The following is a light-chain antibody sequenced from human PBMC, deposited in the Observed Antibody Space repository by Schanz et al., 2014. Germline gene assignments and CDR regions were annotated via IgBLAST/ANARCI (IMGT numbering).Light chain of an antibody. V-gene: IGLV2-8*01. J-gene: IGLJ1*01. Sequence: QSVLTQPPSASGSPGQSVTISCTGTSSDVGGSNSVSWYQQLPGKAPKLVISEVSKRPSGVPDRFSGSKSGNTASLTISGLQAEDDADYYCCSYAGSPYVFGTGTKLTVL. CDR3: CSYAGSPYV. CDR2: EVS. CDR1: SSDVGGSNS.